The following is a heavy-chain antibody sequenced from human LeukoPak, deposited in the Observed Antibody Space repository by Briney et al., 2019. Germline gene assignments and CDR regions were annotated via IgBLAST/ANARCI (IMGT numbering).Heavy chain of an antibody. CDR3: AREEGIVVVVARSSAFDI. CDR2: ISASRRT. CDR1: GFIFSTYA. Sequence: GGSLRLSCAASGFIFSTYAMSWVRQAPGKGLEWVSGISASRRTYYADSVKGRFTISRDYSKNTLYLQMNSLRAEDTAVYYCAREEGIVVVVARSSAFDIWGQGTMVTVSS. D-gene: IGHD2-15*01. V-gene: IGHV3-23*01. J-gene: IGHJ3*02.